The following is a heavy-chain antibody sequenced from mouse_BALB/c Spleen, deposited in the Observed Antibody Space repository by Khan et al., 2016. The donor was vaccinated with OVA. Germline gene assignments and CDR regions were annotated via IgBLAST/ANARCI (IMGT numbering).Heavy chain of an antibody. CDR2: INPNNGDT. CDR3: ARTGYGSLGY. CDR1: GYIFSDYT. Sequence: VRLHQSGPELVKPGASVKISCKASGYIFSDYTIDWVKQSHGKSLEWIGDINPNNGDTFYNQKFKGKATLTVDKSSSTAFMELRSLTSEDTAVYYCARTGYGSLGYWGQGTTLTVSS. J-gene: IGHJ2*01. V-gene: IGHV1-18*01. D-gene: IGHD1-1*01.